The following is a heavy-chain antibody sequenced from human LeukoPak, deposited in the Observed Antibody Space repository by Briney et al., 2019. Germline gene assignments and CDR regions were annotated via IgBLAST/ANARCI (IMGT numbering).Heavy chain of an antibody. CDR1: GGSISSHY. V-gene: IGHV4-59*08. J-gene: IGHJ6*02. CDR2: IYYSGST. Sequence: SETLSLTCTVSGGSISSHYWSWIRQPPGKGLEWIAYIYYSGSTNYNPSLKSRVTISVDTSKEQFSLKLSSVTAADTAVYYCARRVAVAGRDSYGMDVWGQGTTVTVSS. D-gene: IGHD6-19*01. CDR3: ARRVAVAGRDSYGMDV.